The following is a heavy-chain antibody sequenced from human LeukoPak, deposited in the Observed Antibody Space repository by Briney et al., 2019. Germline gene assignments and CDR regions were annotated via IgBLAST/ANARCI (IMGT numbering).Heavy chain of an antibody. V-gene: IGHV4-59*01. CDR2: FYYSGST. D-gene: IGHD4-23*01. CDR1: GGSISSYY. J-gene: IGHJ4*02. Sequence: SETLSLTCTVSGGSISSYYWTWFRQPPGKGLEWIGHFYYSGSTRYNPSLESRVTISADTSKNQFSLNLNSVTAADMAVYYCARDRGYGGIPGYFDYWGQGTLVTVSS. CDR3: ARDRGYGGIPGYFDY.